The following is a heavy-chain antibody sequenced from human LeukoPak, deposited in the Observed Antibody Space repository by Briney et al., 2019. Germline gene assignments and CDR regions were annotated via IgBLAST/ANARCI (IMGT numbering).Heavy chain of an antibody. J-gene: IGHJ6*02. V-gene: IGHV3-30*18. Sequence: GGSLRLSCAATGLSVSSNFMSWVRQAPGKGLEWVAVISYDGSNKYYADSVKGRFTISRDNSKNTLYLQMNSLRAEDTAVYYCAKVAVGATLDYYGMDVWGQGTTVTVSS. CDR3: AKVAVGATLDYYGMDV. CDR1: GLSVSSNF. D-gene: IGHD1-26*01. CDR2: ISYDGSNK.